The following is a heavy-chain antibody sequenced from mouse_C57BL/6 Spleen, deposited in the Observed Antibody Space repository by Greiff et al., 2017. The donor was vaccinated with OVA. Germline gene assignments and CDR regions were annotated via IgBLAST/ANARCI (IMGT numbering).Heavy chain of an antibody. Sequence: VQLQQPGAELVRPGSSVKLSCKASGYTFTSYWMHWVKQRPIQGLEWIGNIDPSDSETHYNQKFKDKATLTVDKSSSTAYMQLSSLTSEDSAVYYCARGAGSSPFYAMDYWGQGTSVTVSS. D-gene: IGHD1-1*01. CDR2: IDPSDSET. J-gene: IGHJ4*01. CDR3: ARGAGSSPFYAMDY. CDR1: GYTFTSYW. V-gene: IGHV1-52*01.